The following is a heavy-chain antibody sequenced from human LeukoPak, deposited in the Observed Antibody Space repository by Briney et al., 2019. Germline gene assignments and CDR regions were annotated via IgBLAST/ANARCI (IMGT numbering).Heavy chain of an antibody. CDR3: THSSSSGGFDY. J-gene: IGHJ4*02. D-gene: IGHD6-6*01. V-gene: IGHV4-39*01. CDR1: GGSISSSSYY. Sequence: SETLSLTCTVSGGSISSSSYYWGRIHQPPGKGLEWIGSIYYSGSTYYNPSLKSRVTISVDTSKNQFSLKLSSVTAADTAVYYCTHSSSSGGFDYWGQGTLVTVSS. CDR2: IYYSGST.